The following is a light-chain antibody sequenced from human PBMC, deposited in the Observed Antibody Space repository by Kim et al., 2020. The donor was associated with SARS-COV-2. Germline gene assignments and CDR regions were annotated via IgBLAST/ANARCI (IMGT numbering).Light chain of an antibody. CDR2: QDS. CDR3: QAWDSSTGG. V-gene: IGLV3-1*01. J-gene: IGLJ3*02. CDR1: KLGDKY. Sequence: VSPGQTASITCSGDKLGDKYACWYQQKPGQSPVLVIYQDSKRPSGIPERFSGSNSGNTATLTISGTQAMDEADYYCQAWDSSTGGFGGGTQLTVL.